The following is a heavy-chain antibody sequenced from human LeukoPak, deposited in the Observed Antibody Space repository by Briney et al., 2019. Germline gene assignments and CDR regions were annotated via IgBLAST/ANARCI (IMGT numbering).Heavy chain of an antibody. CDR2: IYTSGST. D-gene: IGHD3-3*01. J-gene: IGHJ5*02. V-gene: IGHV4-4*07. CDR1: GGSISSYY. CDR3: ARDIGTYYDFWSGRMNWFDP. Sequence: PSETLSLTCTVSGGSISSYYWSWIRQPAGKGLEWIGRIYTSGSTNYNPSLKSRVTMSVDTSKNQFSLKPSSVTAADTAVYYCARDIGTYYDFWSGRMNWFDPWGQGTLVTVSS.